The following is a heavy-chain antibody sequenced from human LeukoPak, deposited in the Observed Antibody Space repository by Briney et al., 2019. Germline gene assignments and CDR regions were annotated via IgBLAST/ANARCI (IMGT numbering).Heavy chain of an antibody. J-gene: IGHJ4*02. CDR2: ISSSSSYI. Sequence: PGGSLRLSCAASGFTFSSYSMNWVRQAPGKGLEWVSSISSSSSYIYYADSVKGRFTISRDNAKNSLYLQMNSLRAEDTAVYYCARDQLRATASIDYWGQGTLVTVSS. V-gene: IGHV3-21*01. CDR1: GFTFSSYS. D-gene: IGHD2-21*02. CDR3: ARDQLRATASIDY.